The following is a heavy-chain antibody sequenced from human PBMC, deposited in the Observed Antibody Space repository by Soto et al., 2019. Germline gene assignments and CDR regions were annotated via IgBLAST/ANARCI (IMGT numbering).Heavy chain of an antibody. Sequence: QVQLVPSGAEVKKPGSSVKVTCKASGAIFSSNAISWVRQAPGQGLEWMGGILPIFGRTNYAQKFQGRVTITADESTRTAYMKLSSRKSEDTAVYYCATGGRGYSYAPRCYFAYWGQGTLVPVSS. CDR2: ILPIFGRT. CDR3: ATGGRGYSYAPRCYFAY. V-gene: IGHV1-69*01. D-gene: IGHD5-18*01. J-gene: IGHJ4*02. CDR1: GAIFSSNA.